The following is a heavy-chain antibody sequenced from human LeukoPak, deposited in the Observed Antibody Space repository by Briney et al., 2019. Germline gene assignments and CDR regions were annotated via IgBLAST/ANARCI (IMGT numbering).Heavy chain of an antibody. V-gene: IGHV1-69*05. D-gene: IGHD3-10*01. CDR2: IFPIFGTA. CDR3: SREGRRITMVRGVNYFDC. J-gene: IGHJ4*02. Sequence: GASVKVSCRASGGTFSSYAISWVRQAPGQGREWMGRIFPIFGTANYAQKFQGRVTITTDESTSPAYVERSGLRSEDTALYYWSREGRRITMVRGVNYFDCWGQGTLVTVSS. CDR1: GGTFSSYA.